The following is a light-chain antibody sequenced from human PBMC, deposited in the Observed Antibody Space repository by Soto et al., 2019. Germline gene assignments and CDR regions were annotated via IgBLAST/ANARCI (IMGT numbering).Light chain of an antibody. J-gene: IGLJ1*01. V-gene: IGLV2-8*01. CDR2: EVT. CDR1: SSDIGAYNF. Sequence: QSALTQPASLSGSPGQSITISCTGTSSDIGAYNFVSWYQQRPGKAPKLVIYEVTKRPSGVPDRFSGSKSGSTASLTVSGLQADDEADYYCASYAGTKLFVFGSGTKLTVL. CDR3: ASYAGTKLFV.